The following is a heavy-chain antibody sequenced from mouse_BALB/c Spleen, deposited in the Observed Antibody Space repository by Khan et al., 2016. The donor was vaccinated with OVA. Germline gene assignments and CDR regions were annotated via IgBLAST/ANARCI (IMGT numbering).Heavy chain of an antibody. D-gene: IGHD1-1*01. J-gene: IGHJ3*01. CDR3: ERHNYGTFAY. CDR2: ISSGGDYT. Sequence: EVELVESGGGLVKPGRPLKLSCTTSGFTFSTYAMSWVRQTPEKRLEWVATISSGGDYTYYPDSVKGRFTISRDNAKSTLYLQMSSLGSEDTAMXYCERHNYGTFAYWGQGTLVTVSA. CDR1: GFTFSTYA. V-gene: IGHV5-9-3*01.